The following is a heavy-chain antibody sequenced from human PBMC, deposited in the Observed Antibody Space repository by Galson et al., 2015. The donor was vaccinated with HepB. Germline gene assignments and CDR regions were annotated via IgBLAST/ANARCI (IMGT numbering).Heavy chain of an antibody. CDR3: ARSALVVIMPPYLDY. CDR1: GYTFDSYG. Sequence: SVKVSCKASGYTFDSYGLSWVRQAPGQGLEWMGWINTYNGQTNYAQKMQGRVTMTADTSTGTGYLELRTLRSDDTAVYYCARSALVVIMPPYLDYWGQGTPVTVSS. V-gene: IGHV1-18*01. CDR2: INTYNGQT. J-gene: IGHJ4*02. D-gene: IGHD3-22*01.